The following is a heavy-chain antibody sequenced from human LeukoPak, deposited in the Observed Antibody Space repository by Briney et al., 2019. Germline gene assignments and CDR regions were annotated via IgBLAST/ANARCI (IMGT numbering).Heavy chain of an antibody. J-gene: IGHJ4*02. V-gene: IGHV3-7*04. CDR1: GFSFNNYR. Sequence: GSLRLSCVASGFSFNNYRMTWVRQAPGKGLEWVANIKQDGSEKQYVDSVKGRFAISRDNTKNSLYLQMNSLRAEDTAIYYCTRVGYIDEGIDYWGQGTLVTVSS. CDR2: IKQDGSEK. D-gene: IGHD5-24*01. CDR3: TRVGYIDEGIDY.